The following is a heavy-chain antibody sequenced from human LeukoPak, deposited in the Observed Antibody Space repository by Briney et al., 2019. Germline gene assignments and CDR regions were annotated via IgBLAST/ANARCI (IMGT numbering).Heavy chain of an antibody. CDR1: GGSISNYY. D-gene: IGHD1-14*01. J-gene: IGHJ4*02. Sequence: PSETLSLTCTVSGGSISNYYWSWIRQPPGKGLEWIGYIYYSGSTNYNPSLKSRVTIPVDTSKNQFSLKLSSVTAADTAVYYCARASGDYWGQGTLVTVSS. CDR2: IYYSGST. V-gene: IGHV4-59*01. CDR3: ARASGDY.